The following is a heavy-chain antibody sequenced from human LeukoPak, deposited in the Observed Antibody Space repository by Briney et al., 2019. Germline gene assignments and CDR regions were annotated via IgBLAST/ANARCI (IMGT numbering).Heavy chain of an antibody. D-gene: IGHD2-2*01. Sequence: ASVKVSCKASGGTFSSYAISWVRQAPGQGLEWMGGIIPIFGTANYAQKLQGRVTMTTDTSTSTAYMELRSLRSDDTAVYYCARWTVVPAAGYYYYYGMDVWGQGTTVTVSS. J-gene: IGHJ6*02. V-gene: IGHV1-69*05. CDR1: GGTFSSYA. CDR3: ARWTVVPAAGYYYYYGMDV. CDR2: IIPIFGTA.